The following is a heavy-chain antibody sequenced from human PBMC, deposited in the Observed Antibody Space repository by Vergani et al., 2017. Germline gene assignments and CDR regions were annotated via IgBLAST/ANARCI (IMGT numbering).Heavy chain of an antibody. CDR2: IIPIFGTA. CDR1: GGTFSSYA. J-gene: IGHJ3*02. Sequence: QVQLVQSGAEVKKPGASVKVSCKASGGTFSSYAISWVRQAPGQGLEWMGRIIPIFGTANYAQKFQGRVTITADESTSTAYMELSSLRSEDTAVYYCAKIADIGYSGYKTSTNYAFDIWGQGTMVTVSS. CDR3: AKIADIGYSGYKTSTNYAFDI. D-gene: IGHD5-12*01. V-gene: IGHV1-69*15.